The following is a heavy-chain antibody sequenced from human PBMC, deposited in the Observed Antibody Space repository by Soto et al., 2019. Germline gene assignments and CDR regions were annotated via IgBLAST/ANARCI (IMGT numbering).Heavy chain of an antibody. CDR3: ARVEWFGELFDGMDV. Sequence: QVQLVESGGGVVQPGRSLRLSCAASGFTFSSYGMHWVRQAPGKGLEWVAVIWYDGSNKYYADSVKGRFTISRDNSKNTLYLQMNSLRAEDTAVYYCARVEWFGELFDGMDVWGQGTTVTVSS. D-gene: IGHD3-10*01. CDR1: GFTFSSYG. V-gene: IGHV3-33*01. CDR2: IWYDGSNK. J-gene: IGHJ6*02.